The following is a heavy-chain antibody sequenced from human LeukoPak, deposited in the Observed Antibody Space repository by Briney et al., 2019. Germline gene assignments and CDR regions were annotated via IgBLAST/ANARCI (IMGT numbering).Heavy chain of an antibody. CDR1: GFTFDGYA. CDR2: ISWNSGSI. J-gene: IGHJ4*02. D-gene: IGHD6-13*01. CDR3: AKDLSSSWYYFDY. V-gene: IGHV3-9*01. Sequence: DRSLRLSCAASGFTFDGYAMHWVRQAPGKGLEWVSGISWNSGSIGYADSVKGRFTISRDNAKNSLYLQMNSLRAEDTALYYCAKDLSSSWYYFDYWGQGTLVTVSS.